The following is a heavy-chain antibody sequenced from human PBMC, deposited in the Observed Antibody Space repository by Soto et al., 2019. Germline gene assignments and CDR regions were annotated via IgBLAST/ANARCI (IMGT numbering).Heavy chain of an antibody. CDR3: TRDQNDYDSSGYDY. Sequence: GGSLRLSCTASGFTFGDYAMSWVRQAPGKGLEWVGFIRSKAYGGTTEYAASVKGRFNISRDDSKIIAYLQMNSLKTEDTAVYYCTRDQNDYDSSGYDYWGQGTLVTVSS. V-gene: IGHV3-49*04. CDR1: GFTFGDYA. CDR2: IRSKAYGGTT. D-gene: IGHD3-22*01. J-gene: IGHJ4*02.